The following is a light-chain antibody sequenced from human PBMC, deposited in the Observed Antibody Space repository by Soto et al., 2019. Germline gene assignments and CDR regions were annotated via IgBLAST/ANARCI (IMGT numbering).Light chain of an antibody. CDR2: AAS. Sequence: IQMTQSPSSLSASVGDRVTITCRASQGISSYLAWCQQKPGKAPKLLIYAASTLQSGVPSRFSGSGSGTDFTLTISCLQSEDFATYYCQQYYSYPPTFGQGTKVDIK. CDR3: QQYYSYPPT. CDR1: QGISSY. J-gene: IGKJ1*01. V-gene: IGKV1-8*01.